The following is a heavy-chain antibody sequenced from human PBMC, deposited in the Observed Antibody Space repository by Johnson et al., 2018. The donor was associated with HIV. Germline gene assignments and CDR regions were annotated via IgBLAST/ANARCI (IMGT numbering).Heavy chain of an antibody. J-gene: IGHJ3*01. CDR2: ISYDGTNK. D-gene: IGHD5-12*01. CDR3: ARDQRGDIVPTTYDAFDV. V-gene: IGHV3-30-3*01. Sequence: QVQLVESGGGVVQPGRSLRLSCVASGFTFSDYAVHWVRQAPGKGLEWVAVISYDGTNKYSADSVKGRFTIPRDNSKNTLYLQMNSLRAEDTAVYYCARDQRGDIVPTTYDAFDVWGQGTVVTVSS. CDR1: GFTFSDYA.